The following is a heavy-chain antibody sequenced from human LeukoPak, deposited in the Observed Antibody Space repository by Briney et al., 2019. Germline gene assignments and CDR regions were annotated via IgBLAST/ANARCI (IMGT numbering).Heavy chain of an antibody. CDR1: GFTFSDYY. Sequence: GGSLRLSCAASGFTFSDYYMSRIRQAPGKGLEWVSGISGSGGRTYYADSVKGRFTISRDNSKNTLYLQMNSLRAEDTAIYYCAKDGGGYYTWAFDYWGQGTLVTVSS. V-gene: IGHV3-23*01. J-gene: IGHJ4*02. D-gene: IGHD3-22*01. CDR3: AKDGGGYYTWAFDY. CDR2: ISGSGGRT.